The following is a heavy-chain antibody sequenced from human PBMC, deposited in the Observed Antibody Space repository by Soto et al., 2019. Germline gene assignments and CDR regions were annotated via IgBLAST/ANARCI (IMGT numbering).Heavy chain of an antibody. CDR3: ARDFDY. Sequence: SETLSLTCTVSGGSISSYYWSWIRQPPGKGLEWIGYIYYSGSTNYNPSLKSRVTISVDTSKNQFSLKLSSVTAADTAVYYCARDFDYWGQGTLVTVSS. J-gene: IGHJ4*02. CDR1: GGSISSYY. CDR2: IYYSGST. V-gene: IGHV4-59*01.